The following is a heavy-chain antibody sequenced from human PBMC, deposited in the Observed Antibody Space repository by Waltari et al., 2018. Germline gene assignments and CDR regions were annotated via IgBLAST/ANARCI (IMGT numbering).Heavy chain of an antibody. D-gene: IGHD3-9*01. V-gene: IGHV3-48*02. CDR3: ARSPSHWLFWFDP. Sequence: EVQLVESGGGLVQPGGSLRLSCAASGFTFSSYSMNWVRQAPGKGLEWVSYISSISSTIYYADSVKGRFTISRDNAKNSLYLQMNSLRDEDTAVYYCARSPSHWLFWFDPWGQGTLVTVSS. CDR1: GFTFSSYS. J-gene: IGHJ5*02. CDR2: ISSISSTI.